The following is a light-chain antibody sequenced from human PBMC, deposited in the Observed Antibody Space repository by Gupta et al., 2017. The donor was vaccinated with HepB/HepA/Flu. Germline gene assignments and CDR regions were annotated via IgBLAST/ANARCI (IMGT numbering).Light chain of an antibody. V-gene: IGKV1-16*01. CDR3: QQYDSYPLT. CDR1: QDISNY. Sequence: DIQMTQSPSSLSASVGDRVTITCRASQDISNYLVWFQQKPGKAPKSLIYVASSLQSGVPSTFSGSGTGTHFTLTLSSRQPQAFATYSCQQYDSYPLTFGHGTKVDIK. CDR2: VAS. J-gene: IGKJ3*01.